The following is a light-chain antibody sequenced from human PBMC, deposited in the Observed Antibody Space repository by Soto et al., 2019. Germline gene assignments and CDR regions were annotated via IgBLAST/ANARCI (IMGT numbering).Light chain of an antibody. V-gene: IGLV1-40*01. CDR2: GNS. CDR1: SSNIGANYD. Sequence: QSVLTQPPSVSGAPGQRVIISCTGSSSNIGANYDVHWYQQLPGTAPKLLISGNSNRPSGVPDRFSGSKSDTSASLAITGLQAEDEADYYCQSYDSSLSVWVFGGGTQLTVL. J-gene: IGLJ3*02. CDR3: QSYDSSLSVWV.